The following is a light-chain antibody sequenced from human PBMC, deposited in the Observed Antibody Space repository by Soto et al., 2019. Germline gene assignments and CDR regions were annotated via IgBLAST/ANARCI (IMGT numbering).Light chain of an antibody. CDR1: YSNIGSYY. CDR3: AAWDDSLSSLL. Sequence: QSVLTQPPSASRTPGQRVTISCSGSYSNIGSYYVYWYQQFPGTAPKLLIYRNNQRPSGVPDRFSGSKSGTSASLAISGLRSEDEADYYCAAWDDSLSSLLFGGGTKLTVL. J-gene: IGLJ2*01. V-gene: IGLV1-47*01. CDR2: RNN.